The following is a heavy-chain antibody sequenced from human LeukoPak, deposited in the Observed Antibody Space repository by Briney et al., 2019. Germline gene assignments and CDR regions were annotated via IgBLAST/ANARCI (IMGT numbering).Heavy chain of an antibody. J-gene: IGHJ6*03. Sequence: GGSLRLSCAASGFTFSSYWMSWVRQAPGKGLEWVGRIKSKTDGGTTDYAAPVKGRFTISRDDSKNTLYLQMNSLRAEDTAVYYCARSAAAGFSYYSYYLDVWGKGTTVTIFS. D-gene: IGHD6-13*01. CDR1: GFTFSSYW. CDR2: IKSKTDGGTT. CDR3: ARSAAAGFSYYSYYLDV. V-gene: IGHV3-15*05.